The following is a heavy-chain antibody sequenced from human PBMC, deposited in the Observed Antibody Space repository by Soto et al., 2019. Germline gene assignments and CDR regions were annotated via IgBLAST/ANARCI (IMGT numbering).Heavy chain of an antibody. D-gene: IGHD3-16*01. CDR2: IIPLFGTA. V-gene: IGHV1-69*01. CDR3: AKEGPYDYVWGTIRKFAY. CDR1: GGTFNFYA. J-gene: IGHJ4*02. Sequence: QVLLVQSGAEVKKPGSSVKVSCKASGGTFNFYAISWVRQAPGQGLEWMGGIIPLFGTANYTQKFQGRVTITADESTSTVYMEVNSLRSDETAVYYCAKEGPYDYVWGTIRKFAYGGQGTLVTVSS.